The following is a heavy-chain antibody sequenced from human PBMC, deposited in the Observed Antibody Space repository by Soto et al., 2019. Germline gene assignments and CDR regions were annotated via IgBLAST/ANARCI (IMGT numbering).Heavy chain of an antibody. V-gene: IGHV4-39*01. D-gene: IGHD2-2*01. J-gene: IGHJ6*02. CDR3: ARLNGYCISSSCHGHYAMDV. Sequence: SDTLSLTCTVYNAPVDSNTYTWGWIRQPPGKGLEWIGSIYNSGRTYYNPPLNSRVTVSVDTSKIQFSLKVTSVTAADTAVYYCARLNGYCISSSCHGHYAMDVWGQGTTVT. CDR2: IYNSGRT. CDR1: NAPVDSNTYT.